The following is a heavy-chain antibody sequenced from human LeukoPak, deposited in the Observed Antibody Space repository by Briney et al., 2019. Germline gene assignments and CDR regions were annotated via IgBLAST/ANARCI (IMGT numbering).Heavy chain of an antibody. V-gene: IGHV4-34*01. CDR3: ARAAGRGNNWFDP. Sequence: SETLSLTCAVYGGSFSGYYWSWIRQPPGKGLEWIGEINHSGSTNYNPSLKSRVTISVDTSKNQFSLKLSSVTAADTAVYYCARAAGRGNNWFDPWGQGTLVTVSS. J-gene: IGHJ5*02. D-gene: IGHD6-13*01. CDR2: INHSGST. CDR1: GGSFSGYY.